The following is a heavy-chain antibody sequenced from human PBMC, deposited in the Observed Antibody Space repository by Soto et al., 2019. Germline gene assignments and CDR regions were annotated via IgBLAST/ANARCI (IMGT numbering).Heavy chain of an antibody. Sequence: EVQLLESGGGLVQPGGSLRLSCAASGFTFSSYAMSWVRQAPGKGLEWVSAISGSGGSTYYADSVKGRFTISRDNSKNTLYLQMNSLRAEDTAVYYCAKAPPLTIRTLGYCSSTSCYGPFGYWGQGTLVTVSS. CDR3: AKAPPLTIRTLGYCSSTSCYGPFGY. J-gene: IGHJ4*02. CDR2: ISGSGGST. CDR1: GFTFSSYA. V-gene: IGHV3-23*01. D-gene: IGHD2-2*01.